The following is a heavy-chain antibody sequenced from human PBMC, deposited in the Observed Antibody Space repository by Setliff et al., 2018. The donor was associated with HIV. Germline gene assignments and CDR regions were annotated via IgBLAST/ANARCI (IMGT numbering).Heavy chain of an antibody. CDR2: ISPDGSAT. J-gene: IGHJ4*02. CDR1: GFTFSSAW. CDR3: ARRAYCSSTTCFDN. V-gene: IGHV3-7*01. Sequence: PGGSLRLSCAASGFTFSSAWMGWVRQAPAKGLEWVANISPDGSATYYVDSVKGRFTISRDNAKNTLYLQMNSLRAEDTAVYYCARRAYCSSTTCFDNWGQGTLVTVSS. D-gene: IGHD2-2*01.